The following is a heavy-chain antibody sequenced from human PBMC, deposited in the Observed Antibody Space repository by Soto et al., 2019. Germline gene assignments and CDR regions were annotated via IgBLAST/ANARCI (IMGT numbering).Heavy chain of an antibody. CDR1: GFSLSTSGVG. CDR2: IDWDDDK. V-gene: IGHV2-5*02. CDR3: AHRRVGDYPYFDY. J-gene: IGHJ4*02. D-gene: IGHD4-17*01. Sequence: QITLKESGPTLVKPTQTLTLTCTFSGFSLSTSGVGVGWIRQPPGKALEWLALIDWDDDKRYSPALKNRLTNTQDSSKSQGVPTLTNMDPVDTATYYCAHRRVGDYPYFDYWGQGTLVTVSS.